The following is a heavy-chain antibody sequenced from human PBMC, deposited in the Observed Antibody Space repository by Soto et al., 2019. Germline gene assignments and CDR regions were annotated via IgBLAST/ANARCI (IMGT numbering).Heavy chain of an antibody. CDR3: ASSDYYDSSGYVRVVTAY. Sequence: PGGSLRLSCAASGFTVSSNYMSWVRQAPGKGLEWVSVIYSGGSTYYADSVKGRFTISRDNSKNTLYLQMNSLRAEDTAVYYCASSDYYDSSGYVRVVTAYWGQGTLVTVSS. D-gene: IGHD3-22*01. J-gene: IGHJ4*02. CDR2: IYSGGST. V-gene: IGHV3-53*01. CDR1: GFTVSSNY.